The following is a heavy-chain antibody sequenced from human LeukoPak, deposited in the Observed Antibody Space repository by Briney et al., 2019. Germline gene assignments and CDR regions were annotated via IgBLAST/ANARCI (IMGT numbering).Heavy chain of an antibody. V-gene: IGHV3-30*18. CDR2: ISYDGSDK. CDR3: AEGMEPIVVLSHFDY. D-gene: IGHD3-22*01. Sequence: HPGGSLRLSCEASGFTLSTYGVHWVRQAPGKGLEWVAVISYDGSDKYYADSVKGRFTISRDNSKNTLYLQMNSLRAEDTAIYYCAEGMEPIVVLSHFDYWGQGTLVTVSS. J-gene: IGHJ4*02. CDR1: GFTLSTYG.